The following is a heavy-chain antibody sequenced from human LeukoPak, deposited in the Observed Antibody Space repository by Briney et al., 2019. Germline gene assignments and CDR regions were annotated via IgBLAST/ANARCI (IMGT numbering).Heavy chain of an antibody. D-gene: IGHD1-26*01. CDR1: GFSFSNYW. Sequence: AGGSLRLSCAASGFSFSNYWMSWVRQAPGKGPEWVANIKQEGGEKYYVDSVKGRFTISRDNTQNSLYLHMNSLRAEDTAVYYCVRDKIAGATKNDFWGQGILFTVSS. V-gene: IGHV3-7*03. CDR3: VRDKIAGATKNDF. CDR2: IKQEGGEK. J-gene: IGHJ4*02.